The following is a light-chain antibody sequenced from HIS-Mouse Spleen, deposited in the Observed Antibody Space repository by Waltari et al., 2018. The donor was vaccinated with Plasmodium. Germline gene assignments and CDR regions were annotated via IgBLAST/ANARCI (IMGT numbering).Light chain of an antibody. CDR3: MQGTHWPPRVT. CDR2: LGS. V-gene: IGKV2-28*01. J-gene: IGKJ4*01. CDR1: QSLLHSNGYNY. Sequence: DIVMTQSPLSLPVTPGEPASISCRSSQSLLHSNGYNYLDWYLQKPGQSPQLLIYLGSNRASGVPDRFSGSGSGTDFTLKISRVEAEDVGVYYCMQGTHWPPRVTFGGGTKVEIK.